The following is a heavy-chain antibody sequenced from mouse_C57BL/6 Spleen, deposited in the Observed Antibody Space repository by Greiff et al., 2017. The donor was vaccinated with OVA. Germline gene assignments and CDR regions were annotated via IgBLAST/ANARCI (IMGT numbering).Heavy chain of an antibody. J-gene: IGHJ1*03. Sequence: VKLQESGAELVKPGASVKLSCKASGYTFTEYTIHWVKQRSGQGLEWIGWFYPGSGSIKYNEKFKDKATLPADKSSSTVYMELSRLTSEDSAVYFCARHEDDYGSSYGYFDVWGTGTTVTVSS. CDR1: GYTFTEYT. CDR2: FYPGSGSI. D-gene: IGHD1-1*01. CDR3: ARHEDDYGSSYGYFDV. V-gene: IGHV1-62-2*01.